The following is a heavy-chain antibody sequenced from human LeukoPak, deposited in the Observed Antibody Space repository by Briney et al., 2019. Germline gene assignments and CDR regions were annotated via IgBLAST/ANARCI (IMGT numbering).Heavy chain of an antibody. CDR2: IYTSGNT. D-gene: IGHD3-10*01. Sequence: SETLSLTCSVSGGSFSNHFWRWLRQPAGKGLEWIGRIYTSGNTNNNPSLKSRVTLSVDTSKTHFYLSLSSVTAADTAVYYCAREDSGSYYNFYYFYMDVWGKGTTVTISS. CDR1: GGSFSNHF. CDR3: AREDSGSYYNFYYFYMDV. J-gene: IGHJ6*03. V-gene: IGHV4-4*07.